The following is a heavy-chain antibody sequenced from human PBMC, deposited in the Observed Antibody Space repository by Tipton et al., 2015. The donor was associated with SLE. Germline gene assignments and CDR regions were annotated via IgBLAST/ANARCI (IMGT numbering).Heavy chain of an antibody. J-gene: IGHJ6*02. V-gene: IGHV4-61*09. CDR1: GGSISSGGYY. CDR3: AGMAGGGAYYYYGMDV. CDR2: IYTSGST. Sequence: TLSLTCTVSGGSISSGGYYWSWIRQHPGKGLEWIGYIYTSGSTNYNPSLKSRVTISVDTSKNQFSLKVSSVTAADTAVYYCAGMAGGGAYYYYGMDVWGQGTTVTVSS. D-gene: IGHD2-21*01.